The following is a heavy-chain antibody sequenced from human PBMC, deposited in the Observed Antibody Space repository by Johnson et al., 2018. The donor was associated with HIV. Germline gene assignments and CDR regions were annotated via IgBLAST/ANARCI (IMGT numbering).Heavy chain of an antibody. CDR3: ARGALGPFDI. Sequence: VQLVESGGGVVQPGRSLRLSCAASGFTFSSYAMHWVSQAPGKGLEWVAVISYDGSEKYFADSVKGRFTISRDSSKNTLYLQMNSLRAEDTAVYYCARGALGPFDIWGQGTMVTVSA. CDR2: ISYDGSEK. CDR1: GFTFSSYA. V-gene: IGHV3-30*04. J-gene: IGHJ3*02.